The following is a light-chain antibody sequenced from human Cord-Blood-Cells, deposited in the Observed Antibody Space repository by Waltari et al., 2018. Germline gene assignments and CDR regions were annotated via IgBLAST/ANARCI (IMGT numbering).Light chain of an antibody. V-gene: IGLV2-14*01. Sequence: QSALTQPASVSGSPGQSITISCTGTSSDVGGYNYVSWYQQHPGKAPKLMIYDVSERPSVVSNRFSGSRSGNTASLTISGLQAEDEADYYCSSYTSSSTVFGGGTKLTVL. CDR1: SSDVGGYNY. CDR3: SSYTSSSTV. CDR2: DVS. J-gene: IGLJ3*02.